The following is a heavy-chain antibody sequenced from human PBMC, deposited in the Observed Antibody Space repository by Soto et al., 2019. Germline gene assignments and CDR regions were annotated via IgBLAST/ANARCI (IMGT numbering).Heavy chain of an antibody. J-gene: IGHJ4*02. Sequence: PGGSLRLSCAASGFTVSSNYMSWVRQAPGKGLEWVSVIYSGGSTYYADSVKGRFTISRHNSKNTLYLQMNSLRAEDTAVYYCARGKGRSHYTKDGGSFDYWGQGTLVTVSS. D-gene: IGHD2-2*02. CDR2: IYSGGST. CDR1: GFTVSSNY. CDR3: ARGKGRSHYTKDGGSFDY. V-gene: IGHV3-53*04.